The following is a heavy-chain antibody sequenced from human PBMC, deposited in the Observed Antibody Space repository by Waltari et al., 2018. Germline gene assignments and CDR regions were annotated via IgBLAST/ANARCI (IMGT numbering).Heavy chain of an antibody. CDR3: TRTRYCSTTNCQVDWFDP. D-gene: IGHD2-2*01. V-gene: IGHV3-74*01. CDR1: GFTFSGYW. Sequence: EVQLVESGGGLVQPGGSLRLSCAASGFTFSGYWMHWVRQAPGKVLVWVSRINGDGGSTSYADSVKGRFTISRDNANNTLYLQMNSLRAEDTAVYYCTRTRYCSTTNCQVDWFDPWGQGTLVTVSS. J-gene: IGHJ5*02. CDR2: INGDGGST.